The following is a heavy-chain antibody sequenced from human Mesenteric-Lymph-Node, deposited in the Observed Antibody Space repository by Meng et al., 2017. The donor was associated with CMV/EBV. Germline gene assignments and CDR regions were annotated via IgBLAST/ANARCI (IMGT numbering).Heavy chain of an antibody. CDR2: INSDGSST. CDR1: GFTFSSCW. J-gene: IGHJ6*02. CDR3: ARGAFLEWLWPTYGMDV. V-gene: IGHV3-74*01. D-gene: IGHD3-3*01. Sequence: GESLKISCAASGFTFSSCWMHWVRQAPGKGLVWVSRINSDGSSTSYADSVKGRFTISRDNAKNTLYLQMNSLRAEDTAVYYCARGAFLEWLWPTYGMDVWGQGTTVTVSS.